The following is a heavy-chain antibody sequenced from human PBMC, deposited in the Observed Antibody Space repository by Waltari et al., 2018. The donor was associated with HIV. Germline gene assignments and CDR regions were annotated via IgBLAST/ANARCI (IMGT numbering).Heavy chain of an antibody. D-gene: IGHD6-13*01. V-gene: IGHV1-3*01. CDR2: INAGNDNT. CDR1: G. CDR3: ARWFSSSWYYYGMDV. J-gene: IGHJ6*02. Sequence: GIHWVRQAPGQRLEWMGWINAGNDNTKYSQKFQGRVIITRDTSANTAYMELSSLRSEDTAVYYCARWFSSSWYYYGMDVWGQGTTVTVSS.